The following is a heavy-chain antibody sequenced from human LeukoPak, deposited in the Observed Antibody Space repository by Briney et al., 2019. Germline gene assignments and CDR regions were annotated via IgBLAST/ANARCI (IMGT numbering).Heavy chain of an antibody. CDR3: ARHRSGWLQSSFDY. CDR2: NYSGSS. J-gene: IGHJ4*02. D-gene: IGHD5-24*01. V-gene: IGHV4-39*01. Sequence: SETLSLTCSVSGGSISSSSSYWGWIRQPPGKGLEWIGSNYSGSSFDNPALKSRVTISVDTSKNQLSLKLSSVTAADTAVYYCARHRSGWLQSSFDYWGQGTLVTVSS. CDR1: GGSISSSSSY.